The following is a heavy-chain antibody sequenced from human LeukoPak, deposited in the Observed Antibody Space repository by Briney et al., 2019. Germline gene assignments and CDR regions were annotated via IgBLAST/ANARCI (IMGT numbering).Heavy chain of an antibody. CDR2: MNPNSGNT. Sequence: ASVKVSCKASGYTFTSYDINWVRHATAQGLEWMGWMNPNSGNTGYAQKFQGRVTMTRNTAIRTAYMELSSLRSEDTAVYYCARVMDSSSWYVGRYFDYWGQGTLVTVSS. J-gene: IGHJ4*02. V-gene: IGHV1-8*01. CDR3: ARVMDSSSWYVGRYFDY. CDR1: GYTFTSYD. D-gene: IGHD6-13*01.